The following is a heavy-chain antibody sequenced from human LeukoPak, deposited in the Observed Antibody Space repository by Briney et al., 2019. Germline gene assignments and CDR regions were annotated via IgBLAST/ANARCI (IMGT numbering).Heavy chain of an antibody. J-gene: IGHJ6*03. CDR2: IKQDGSDI. Sequence: GGSLRLSCAASGFTFSNSWMHWVCQAPEKGLEWVANIKQDGSDIYYLGSVRGRFTISRDNAMNSLYLQMNSLRAEDTAVYYCTRDALYGDPSYYYMDVWGKGTTVTVSS. CDR3: TRDALYGDPSYYYMDV. CDR1: GFTFSNSW. V-gene: IGHV3-7*01. D-gene: IGHD4-17*01.